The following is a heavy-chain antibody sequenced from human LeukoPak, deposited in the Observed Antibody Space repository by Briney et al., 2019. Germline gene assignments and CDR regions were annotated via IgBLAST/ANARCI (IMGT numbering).Heavy chain of an antibody. CDR1: GFTFSNYW. J-gene: IGHJ3*01. CDR2: IKEDGSQK. Sequence: GGSLRLSCAAAGFTFSNYWMSWVRQAPGKGLEWVANIKEDGSQKYYVDSMKGRLTISRDNAKNSVYLQMNSLTAEDTAVYYCARDIPDCSGASCYIRNAFDVWGPGTMVTVFS. D-gene: IGHD2-15*01. CDR3: ARDIPDCSGASCYIRNAFDV. V-gene: IGHV3-7*03.